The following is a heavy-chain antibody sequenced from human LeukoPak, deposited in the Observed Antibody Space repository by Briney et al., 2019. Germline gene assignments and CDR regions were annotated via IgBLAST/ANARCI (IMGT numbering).Heavy chain of an antibody. Sequence: ASVKVSFTASGYTFTSYYMHWVRQAPGQGLGWMGIINPSGGSTSYAQKFQGRVTMTRYMSTSTVYMELSSLRSEDTAVYYCARLADSGAAADDYWGQGTLVTVSS. D-gene: IGHD6-13*01. CDR1: GYTFTSYY. J-gene: IGHJ4*02. CDR2: INPSGGST. CDR3: ARLADSGAAADDY. V-gene: IGHV1-46*01.